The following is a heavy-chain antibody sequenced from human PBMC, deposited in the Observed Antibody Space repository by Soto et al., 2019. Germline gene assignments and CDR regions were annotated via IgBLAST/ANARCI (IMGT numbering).Heavy chain of an antibody. Sequence: EVQLVESGGGLVQPGGSLRLSCAASGFTFSSYWMHWVRQAPGKGLVWVSRINSDGSSTSYADSVKGRFTISRDNAKNTRYLQMNSLRAEDTAVYYCALAVAGPTAIGYWGQGTLVTVSS. CDR3: ALAVAGPTAIGY. D-gene: IGHD6-19*01. CDR1: GFTFSSYW. CDR2: INSDGSST. V-gene: IGHV3-74*01. J-gene: IGHJ4*02.